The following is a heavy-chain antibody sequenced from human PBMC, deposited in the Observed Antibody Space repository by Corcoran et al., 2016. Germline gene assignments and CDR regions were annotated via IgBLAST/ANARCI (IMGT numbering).Heavy chain of an antibody. CDR1: GFTFSNYW. CDR3: ARVKEYHLVYVEINYYYNGMDV. CDR2: IKQDGSEK. V-gene: IGHV3-7*03. J-gene: IGHJ6*02. Sequence: EVQLVESGGGLVQPGGSLRLSCAASGFTFSNYWMSWVRQAPGKGLEWVANIKQDGSEKYYVDSVKGRFTISRDNAKNSLYLQMNSLRAEDTAVDYCARVKEYHLVYVEINYYYNGMDVWGQGTTVTVSS. D-gene: IGHD2-2*02.